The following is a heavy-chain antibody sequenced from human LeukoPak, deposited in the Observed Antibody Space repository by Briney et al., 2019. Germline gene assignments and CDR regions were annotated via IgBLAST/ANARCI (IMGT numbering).Heavy chain of an antibody. CDR1: GFSVSDYY. D-gene: IGHD3-10*01. Sequence: GGSLRLSCAVSGFSVSDYYVSWVRQAPGRGLEWVSVIYSGGITYYTDSVKGRFTISRDNSKNTVYLQMNSLRPEDTAVYYCARDRPSEVGSGGYFDYWGLGTLVTVSS. CDR3: ARDRPSEVGSGGYFDY. CDR2: IYSGGIT. J-gene: IGHJ4*02. V-gene: IGHV3-53*01.